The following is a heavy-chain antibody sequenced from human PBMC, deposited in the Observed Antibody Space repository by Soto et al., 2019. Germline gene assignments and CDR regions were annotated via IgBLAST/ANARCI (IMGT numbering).Heavy chain of an antibody. Sequence: GGSLRLSCAASGFTFSSYAMSWVRQAPGKGLEWVSAISGSGGSTYYADSVKGRFAMSRDNSKNTLYLQMNSLRAEDTAFYYCAKDYGDFGFIDYWGQGTLVTVSS. CDR1: GFTFSSYA. CDR3: AKDYGDFGFIDY. V-gene: IGHV3-23*01. J-gene: IGHJ4*02. CDR2: ISGSGGST. D-gene: IGHD4-17*01.